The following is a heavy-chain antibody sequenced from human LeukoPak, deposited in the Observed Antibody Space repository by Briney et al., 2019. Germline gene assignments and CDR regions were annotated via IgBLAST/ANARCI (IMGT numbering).Heavy chain of an antibody. CDR1: GFTFNNHW. CDR2: IKQDGSEK. CDR3: ARDELWTVVEPALDY. Sequence: PGGSLRLSCAASGFTFNNHWMCWVRQAPGKGLEWVANIKQDGSEKFYVDSVEGRFTISRDNAKNSLYLQMNSLRAEDTAVYYCARDELWTVVEPALDYWGQGTLVTVSS. D-gene: IGHD2-2*01. V-gene: IGHV3-7*01. J-gene: IGHJ4*02.